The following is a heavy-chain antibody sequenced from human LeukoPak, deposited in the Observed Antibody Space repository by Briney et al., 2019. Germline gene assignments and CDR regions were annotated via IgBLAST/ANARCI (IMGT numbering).Heavy chain of an antibody. V-gene: IGHV3-9*01. D-gene: IGHD5-24*01. Sequence: PGGSLRLSCAASGFTFDDYAMHWVRQAPGKGLEWVSGISWNSGSIGYADSVKGRFTISRDNAKNSLYLQMNSLRAEDTAVYYCARDKVPDGYKDYWGQGTLVTVSS. CDR2: ISWNSGSI. CDR1: GFTFDDYA. J-gene: IGHJ4*02. CDR3: ARDKVPDGYKDY.